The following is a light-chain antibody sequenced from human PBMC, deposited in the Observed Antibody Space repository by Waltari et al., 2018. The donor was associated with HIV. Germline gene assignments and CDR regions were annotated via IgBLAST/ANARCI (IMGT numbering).Light chain of an antibody. J-gene: IGLJ1*01. V-gene: IGLV1-51*01. CDR1: NSNIGSNS. CDR2: DNR. Sequence: QSVLTQPPSVSAAPGQKIGISCSGANSNIGSNSVSWYQQSPGRAPQLLIDDNRRRPSVTPDRFSGSKSGTSGTLDITGLQTGDEADYYCGTWDSGLNAYVFGSGTKVTVL. CDR3: GTWDSGLNAYV.